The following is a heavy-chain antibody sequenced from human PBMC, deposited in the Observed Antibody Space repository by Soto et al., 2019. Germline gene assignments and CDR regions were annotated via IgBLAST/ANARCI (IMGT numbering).Heavy chain of an antibody. CDR2: IIPIFGTA. V-gene: IGHV1-69*13. CDR1: GGTFSSYS. CDR3: AGRLFYYGMDV. Sequence: SVKVSCKASGGTFSSYSFSWLRQAPGQGLEWMGGIIPIFGTANYAQKFQGRVTITADESTSTAYMELSSLRSEDTAVYYCAGRLFYYGMDVWGQGTTVTVSS. J-gene: IGHJ6*02. D-gene: IGHD3-16*01.